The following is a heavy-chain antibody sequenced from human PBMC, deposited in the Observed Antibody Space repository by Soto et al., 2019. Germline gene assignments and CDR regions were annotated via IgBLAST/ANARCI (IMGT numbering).Heavy chain of an antibody. CDR1: GFTFSSYG. D-gene: IGHD1-26*01. J-gene: IGHJ3*02. Sequence: GGSLRLSCAASGFTFSSYGMHWVRQAPGKGLEWVAVISYDGSNKYYADSVKGRFTISRDNSKNTLYLQMNSLRAEDTAVYYCAKDAYRRGAFDIWGQGTMVT. V-gene: IGHV3-30*18. CDR2: ISYDGSNK. CDR3: AKDAYRRGAFDI.